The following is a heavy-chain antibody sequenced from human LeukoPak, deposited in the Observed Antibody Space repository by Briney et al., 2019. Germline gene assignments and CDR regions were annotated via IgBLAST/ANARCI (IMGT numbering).Heavy chain of an antibody. V-gene: IGHV3-23*05. J-gene: IGHJ4*02. CDR1: GFTFSNFA. Sequence: GGSLRLSCEASGFTFSNFALSWVRQAPGKGLEWVSAINRDSSNTYYSDSVKGRFTISRDNSKNTLYLQMNSLRAEDTAVYYCAKGPGVGSGWYFDYWGQGTLVTVSS. D-gene: IGHD6-19*01. CDR2: INRDSSNT. CDR3: AKGPGVGSGWYFDY.